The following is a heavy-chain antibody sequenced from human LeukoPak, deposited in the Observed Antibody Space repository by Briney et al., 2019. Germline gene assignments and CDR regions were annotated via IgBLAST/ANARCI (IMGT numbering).Heavy chain of an antibody. CDR3: AREDNPLWFDP. V-gene: IGHV3-30*03. Sequence: GGSLRLSCAASGFTFSSYGMHWVRQAPGKGLEWLAVISYDGSIRYYADSVKGRFTISRDNSNNTLHLQMNSLRPDDSALYYCAREDNPLWFDPWGQGTLVTVSS. CDR1: GFTFSSYG. J-gene: IGHJ5*02. CDR2: ISYDGSIR. D-gene: IGHD1-1*01.